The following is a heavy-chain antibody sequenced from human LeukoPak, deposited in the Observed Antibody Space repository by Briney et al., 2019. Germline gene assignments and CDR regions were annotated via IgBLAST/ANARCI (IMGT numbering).Heavy chain of an antibody. J-gene: IGHJ4*02. CDR1: GVSFSSYA. V-gene: IGHV3-23*01. CDR2: ITGSGDST. CDR3: AFGPHQQWLLADY. D-gene: IGHD6-19*01. Sequence: PGGSLRLSCAVSGVSFSSYAVGWVRQTPGKGLQLVSTITGSGDSTFYADSVNGRFTVSRDNSKNTLYLQMSGLRADDTALYYCAFGPHQQWLLADYWGQGTLVTVSS.